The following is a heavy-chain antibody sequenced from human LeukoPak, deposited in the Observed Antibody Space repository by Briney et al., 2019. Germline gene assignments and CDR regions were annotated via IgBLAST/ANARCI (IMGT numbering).Heavy chain of an antibody. CDR2: ISAYNGNT. J-gene: IGHJ5*02. CDR1: GGTFSSYA. D-gene: IGHD3-10*01. Sequence: ASVKVSCKASGGTFSSYAISWVRQAPGQGLEWMGWISAYNGNTNYAQKLQGRVTMTTDTSTSTAYMELRSLRSDDTAVYYCARGVYYGSGSYSTYNWFDPWGQGTLVTVSS. CDR3: ARGVYYGSGSYSTYNWFDP. V-gene: IGHV1-18*01.